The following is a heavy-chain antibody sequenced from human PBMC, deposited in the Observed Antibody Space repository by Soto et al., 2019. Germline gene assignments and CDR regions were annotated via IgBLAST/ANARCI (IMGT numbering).Heavy chain of an antibody. J-gene: IGHJ4*02. CDR2: INAGNGNT. D-gene: IGHD2-15*01. V-gene: IGHV1-3*01. Sequence: ASVKVSWKASGYTFISYAIHWVRQAPGQRLEWMGWINAGNGNTKYSQKFQGRVTITRDTSASTAYMELTSLRSEDTAVYYCARELQGLYYFDYWGQGTLVTVSS. CDR1: GYTFISYA. CDR3: ARELQGLYYFDY.